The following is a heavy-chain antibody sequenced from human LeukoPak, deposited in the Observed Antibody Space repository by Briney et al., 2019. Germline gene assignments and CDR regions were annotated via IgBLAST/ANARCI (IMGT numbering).Heavy chain of an antibody. J-gene: IGHJ5*02. CDR2: IYHSGST. CDR1: GYSISSGYY. V-gene: IGHV4-38-2*02. CDR3: AARNNNWNDV. Sequence: SETLTLTCTVSGYSISSGYYWGWIRQPPGKGLEWIGGIYHSGSTYYNPSLKSRVTISVDTSKNQFSLKLSSVTAADTAVYYCAARNNNWNDVWGQGTLVTVSS.